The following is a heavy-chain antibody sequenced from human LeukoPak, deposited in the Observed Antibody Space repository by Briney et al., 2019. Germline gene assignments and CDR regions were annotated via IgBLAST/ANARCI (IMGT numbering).Heavy chain of an antibody. Sequence: GGSLRLSCAASGFTFSSYAMSWVRQAPGKGLEWVSAISGSGGSTYYADSVKGRFTISRDNSKNTLYLQMNSLRAEDTAVYYCAKEESAFDYYDTPSAFDIWGQGTMVTVSS. D-gene: IGHD3-22*01. CDR3: AKEESAFDYYDTPSAFDI. V-gene: IGHV3-23*01. CDR1: GFTFSSYA. CDR2: ISGSGGST. J-gene: IGHJ3*02.